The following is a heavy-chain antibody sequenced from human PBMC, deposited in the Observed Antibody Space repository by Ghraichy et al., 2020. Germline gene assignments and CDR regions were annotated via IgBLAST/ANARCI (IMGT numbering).Heavy chain of an antibody. D-gene: IGHD3-16*01. CDR2: IRNSGST. V-gene: IGHV4-59*01. CDR3: SRWGGGHSAIDY. CDR1: GGSISSDH. J-gene: IGHJ4*02. Sequence: SETPSLTYTVSGGSISSDHCSWIRQPPAKRLKWIGYIRNSGSTSYNPSLKSRVTISVDTSKSQFSLNLSSVTAADTAVYYCSRWGGGHSAIDYWGQGTQVTVSS.